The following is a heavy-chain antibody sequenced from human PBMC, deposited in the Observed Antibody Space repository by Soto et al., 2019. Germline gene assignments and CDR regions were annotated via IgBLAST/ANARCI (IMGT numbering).Heavy chain of an antibody. CDR2: IYPGDSDT. J-gene: IGHJ3*02. D-gene: IGHD2-2*01. Sequence: CKGSGYSLTSYWIGWVRQMPGKGLEWMGIIYPGDSDTRYSPSFQGQVTISADKSISTAYLQWSSLKASDTAMYYCAAECRSDAFDIWGQGTMVTVSS. CDR3: AAECRSDAFDI. V-gene: IGHV5-51*01. CDR1: GYSLTSYW.